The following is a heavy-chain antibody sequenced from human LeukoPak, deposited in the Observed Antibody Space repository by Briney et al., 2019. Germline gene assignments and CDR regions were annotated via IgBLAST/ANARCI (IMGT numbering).Heavy chain of an antibody. Sequence: GGSLRLSCAPSGFTFSSYWMSWVRQAPGKGLEWVANIKQDGSEKDYVDSVKGRFTISRDNAKNSLYLQMNSLRAEDTAVYYCARDKADRDYFDYWGQGTLVTVSS. D-gene: IGHD1-14*01. V-gene: IGHV3-7*01. CDR2: IKQDGSEK. CDR1: GFTFSSYW. CDR3: ARDKADRDYFDY. J-gene: IGHJ4*02.